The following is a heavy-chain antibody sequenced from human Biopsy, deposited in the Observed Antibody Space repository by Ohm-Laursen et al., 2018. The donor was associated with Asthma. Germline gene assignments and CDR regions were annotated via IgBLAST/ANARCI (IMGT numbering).Heavy chain of an antibody. CDR3: ARAVDYSHYYGIDV. CDR2: ISVYNGNT. J-gene: IGHJ6*02. CDR1: GYTFNSAG. D-gene: IGHD3-10*01. V-gene: IGHV1-18*01. Sequence: ASVKVSCKTSGYTFNSAGITWVRQAPRQGLEWMGWISVYNGNTKVAQKLQDRVTMITDTSTSTAYMELRSLRSDDTAVYLCARAVDYSHYYGIDVWGQGTTVTVS.